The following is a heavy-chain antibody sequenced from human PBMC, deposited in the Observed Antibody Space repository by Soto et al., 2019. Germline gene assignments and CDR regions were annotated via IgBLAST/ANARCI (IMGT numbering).Heavy chain of an antibody. Sequence: EVQLVESGGGWVQPGGSLRLSCAASGLTFISYSMNWVRQAPGKWLEWVSYISSSSSTIDYADSVKGRFTISRDNAKNSLYLQMNSLRADDPAVYYCAREADYVTWFDPWGQGTLVTVSS. D-gene: IGHD4-17*01. CDR2: ISSSSSTI. V-gene: IGHV3-48*01. CDR3: AREADYVTWFDP. J-gene: IGHJ5*02. CDR1: GLTFISYS.